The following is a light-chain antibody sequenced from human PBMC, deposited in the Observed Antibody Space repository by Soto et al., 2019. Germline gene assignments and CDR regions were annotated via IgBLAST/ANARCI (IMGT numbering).Light chain of an antibody. CDR2: DAA. Sequence: DIPLTQSPSFLSASVGDRVTITCRASQGISSYLAWYQQKPGKAPKLLIYDAATLHSGVPSRFSGSGSGTEFTLTISSLQPEDFATYYCQQLNTYPRTFGPGTKVDSK. CDR3: QQLNTYPRT. CDR1: QGISSY. J-gene: IGKJ3*01. V-gene: IGKV1-9*01.